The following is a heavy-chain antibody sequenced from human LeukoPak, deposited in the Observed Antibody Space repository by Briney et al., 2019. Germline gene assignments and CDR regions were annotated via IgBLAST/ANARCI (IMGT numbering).Heavy chain of an antibody. CDR1: GASVNSGSHY. D-gene: IGHD4-23*01. CDR2: MYYSGTT. V-gene: IGHV4-61*03. CDR3: AGLRSHGGNTV. Sequence: SETLSLTCTVSGASVNSGSHYWSWFRQPPGKGLEWIGYMYYSGTTNYNPSLKSRVTMSVDTSKNHFSLKMNSLTAADTAEYYCAGLRSHGGNTVWGQGTPVTVSS. J-gene: IGHJ4*02.